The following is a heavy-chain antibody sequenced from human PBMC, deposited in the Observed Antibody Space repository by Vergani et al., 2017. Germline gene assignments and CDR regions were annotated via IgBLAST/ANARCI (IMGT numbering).Heavy chain of an antibody. Sequence: EVQLVESGGGLVKPGGSLRLSCAASGFTFSSFSMNWVRQAPGKGLEWVSSISSSSSYIYYADSVKGRFTISRDNAKNSLYLQMNSLRVGDSAIYYCARASTSPVGSDYWGLGTLVTVSS. CDR3: ARASTSPVGSDY. V-gene: IGHV3-21*01. CDR2: ISSSSSYI. D-gene: IGHD3-10*01. J-gene: IGHJ4*02. CDR1: GFTFSSFS.